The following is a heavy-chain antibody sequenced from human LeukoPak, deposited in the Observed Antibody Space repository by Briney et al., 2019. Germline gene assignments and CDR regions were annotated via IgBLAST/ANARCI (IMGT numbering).Heavy chain of an antibody. D-gene: IGHD6-13*01. CDR3: AKGQRVYYFDY. J-gene: IGHJ4*02. CDR1: GFTLGSYA. Sequence: GGSLRLSCAASGFTLGSYAMSWVRQAPGKGLEWVSYISGRGGSTFYADSVKGRLTISRDNSKNTLFLQMNSLRAEDTAVYYCAKGQRVYYFDYWGQGTLVTVSS. CDR2: ISGRGGST. V-gene: IGHV3-23*01.